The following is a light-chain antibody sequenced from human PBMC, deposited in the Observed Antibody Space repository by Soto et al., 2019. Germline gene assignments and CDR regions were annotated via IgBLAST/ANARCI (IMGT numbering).Light chain of an antibody. Sequence: SYELTQPPSVSVAPGQTARITCGGNNIGSIGVHWYQQKPGQAPVLVVYDDSDRPSGIPERFSGSNSGNTATLTISRVEAGDEADYYCQVWGSSSDHPWVFGGGTKVTVL. J-gene: IGLJ3*02. CDR2: DDS. CDR3: QVWGSSSDHPWV. V-gene: IGLV3-21*02. CDR1: NIGSIG.